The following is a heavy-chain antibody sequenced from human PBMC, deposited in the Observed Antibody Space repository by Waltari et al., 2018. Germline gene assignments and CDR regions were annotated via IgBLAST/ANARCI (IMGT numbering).Heavy chain of an antibody. CDR2: ISSSGSTI. Sequence: EVQLVESGGGLVQPGGSLRLSCAASGFTFSSYEMNWVRQAPGKGLEWVSYISSSGSTIYYADSVKGRFTISRDNAKNSLYLQMNSLRAEDTAVYYCARVKEYSSSLDAFDIWGQGTMVTVSS. CDR3: ARVKEYSSSLDAFDI. D-gene: IGHD6-6*01. J-gene: IGHJ3*02. CDR1: GFTFSSYE. V-gene: IGHV3-48*03.